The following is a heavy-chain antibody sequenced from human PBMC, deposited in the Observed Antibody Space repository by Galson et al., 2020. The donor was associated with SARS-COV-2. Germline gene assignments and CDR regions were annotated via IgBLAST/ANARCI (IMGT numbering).Heavy chain of an antibody. Sequence: SGPTLVKPTQTLTLTCTFSGFSLSTSGMCVSWIRQPPGKALEWLALIDWDDDKYYSTSLKTRLTISKDTSKNQVVLTMTNMDPVDTATYYCARAHYHILTGYYYAFDIWGQGTMVTVSS. D-gene: IGHD3-9*01. CDR3: ARAHYHILTGYYYAFDI. CDR1: GFSLSTSGMC. V-gene: IGHV2-70*01. CDR2: IDWDDDK. J-gene: IGHJ3*02.